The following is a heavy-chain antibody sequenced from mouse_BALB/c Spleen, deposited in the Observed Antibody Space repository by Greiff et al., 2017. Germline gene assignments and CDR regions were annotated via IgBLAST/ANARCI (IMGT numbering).Heavy chain of an antibody. Sequence: VQLQQSGAELVRSGASVKLSCTASGFYIKDYYMHWVKQRPEQGLEWIGWIDPENGDTEYAPQIQGKATMTADTSSNTAYLQLSRQTAEATAVYCCNALYDSVLAYWGQGTLVTVSA. CDR3: NALYDSVLAY. J-gene: IGHJ3*01. CDR2: IDPENGDT. D-gene: IGHD2-4*01. V-gene: IGHV14-4*02. CDR1: GFYIKDYY.